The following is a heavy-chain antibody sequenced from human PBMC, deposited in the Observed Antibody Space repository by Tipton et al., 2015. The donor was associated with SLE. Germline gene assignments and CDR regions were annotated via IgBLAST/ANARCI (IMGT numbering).Heavy chain of an antibody. CDR2: LNTVDGHT. J-gene: IGHJ4*02. CDR1: GYTFFNYA. Sequence: QSGAEVKKPGASMKIFCKTSGYTFFNYAIHWVRQAPGQSLEWMGWLNTVDGHTEFSQKFQGRITITGNRSASTASMELSGLMSDDTAMYYCARYSGRFDYWGQGSLVTVSS. CDR3: ARYSGRFDY. V-gene: IGHV1-3*04. D-gene: IGHD3-10*01.